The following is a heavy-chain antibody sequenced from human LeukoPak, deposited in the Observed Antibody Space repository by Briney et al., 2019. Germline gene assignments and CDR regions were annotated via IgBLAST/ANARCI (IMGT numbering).Heavy chain of an antibody. V-gene: IGHV1-18*04. CDR3: ARASSGYSYGLIDY. CDR1: GYTFTSYG. Sequence: ASVKVSCKASGYTFTSYGISWVRQAPGQGLEWMGWISAYNGNTNYAQKLQGRVTMTTDTSTSTAYMELRSLRPDDTAVYYCARASSGYSYGLIDYWGQGTLVTVSS. D-gene: IGHD5-18*01. J-gene: IGHJ4*02. CDR2: ISAYNGNT.